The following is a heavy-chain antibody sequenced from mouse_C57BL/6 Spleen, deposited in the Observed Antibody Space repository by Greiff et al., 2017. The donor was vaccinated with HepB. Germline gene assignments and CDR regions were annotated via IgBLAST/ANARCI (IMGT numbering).Heavy chain of an antibody. CDR1: GYTFTSYW. Sequence: VQLQQPGAELVKPGASVKLSCKASGYTFTSYWMQWVKQRPGQGLEWIGEIDPSDSYTNYNQKFKGKATLTVDTSSSTAYMQLSSLTSEDSAVYYCARHYGSSYGYFDYWGQGTTLTVSS. D-gene: IGHD1-1*01. CDR2: IDPSDSYT. CDR3: ARHYGSSYGYFDY. V-gene: IGHV1-50*01. J-gene: IGHJ2*01.